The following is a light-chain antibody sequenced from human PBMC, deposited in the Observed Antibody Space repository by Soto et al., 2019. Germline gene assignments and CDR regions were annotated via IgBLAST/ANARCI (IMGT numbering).Light chain of an antibody. J-gene: IGKJ1*01. CDR3: QQYNGWPWT. Sequence: LAETPAAVSLCPGESVTRCCRATQTIDNKLAWYQQRPGQAPRLLIYGASTRATDIPARFSGSGSGTEFTLTITGLQSEDFAVYYCQQYNGWPWTFGLGTKVDIK. V-gene: IGKV3-15*01. CDR2: GAS. CDR1: QTIDNK.